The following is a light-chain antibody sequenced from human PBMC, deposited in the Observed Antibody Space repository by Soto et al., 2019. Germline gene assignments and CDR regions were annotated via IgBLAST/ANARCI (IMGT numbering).Light chain of an antibody. CDR3: QQYYSSLWT. J-gene: IGKJ1*01. CDR1: QTVLHSSKNTNY. Sequence: DIVMTQSPDSLAVSLGERATLNCKSSQTVLHSSKNTNYIAWYQQKPGQPPKLLISWASTRESGVPDRFSGTGSGTDFTLPISSLQAEDVAVYYCQQYYSSLWTFGQGTKVEIK. CDR2: WAS. V-gene: IGKV4-1*01.